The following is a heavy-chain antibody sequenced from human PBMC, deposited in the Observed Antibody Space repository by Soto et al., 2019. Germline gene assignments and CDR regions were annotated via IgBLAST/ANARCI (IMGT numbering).Heavy chain of an antibody. D-gene: IGHD5-12*01. CDR2: ISYDGSNK. Sequence: GGSLRLSCAASGFTFSSYAMHWVRQAPGKGLEWVAVISYDGSNKYYADSVKGRFTISRDNSKNTLYLQMNSLRAEDTAVYYCARDRGYSGYDYGAREFDYWGQGTLVTVSS. J-gene: IGHJ4*02. CDR1: GFTFSSYA. CDR3: ARDRGYSGYDYGAREFDY. V-gene: IGHV3-30-3*01.